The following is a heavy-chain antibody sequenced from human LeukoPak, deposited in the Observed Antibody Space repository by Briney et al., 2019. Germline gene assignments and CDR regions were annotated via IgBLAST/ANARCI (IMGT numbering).Heavy chain of an antibody. CDR2: IYYSGST. J-gene: IGHJ4*02. Sequence: SETLSLTCTVSGGSISSGNDYWGWIRQPPGKGLEWIGSIYYSGSTFYNPSLQSRVTISVDTSKNQFSLKLSSVTAADTAVYYCARLYGYNFAVSRKYFDYWGQGTLVTVSS. D-gene: IGHD5-24*01. CDR3: ARLYGYNFAVSRKYFDY. V-gene: IGHV4-39*01. CDR1: GGSISSGNDY.